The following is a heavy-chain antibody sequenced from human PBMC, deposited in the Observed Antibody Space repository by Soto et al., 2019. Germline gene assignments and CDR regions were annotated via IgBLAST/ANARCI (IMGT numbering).Heavy chain of an antibody. D-gene: IGHD2-15*01. CDR2: IYKSTTT. CDR3: ARGRYCLTRRCFPSWFDS. Sequence: PSETLSLTCSVSGDSISTVDYFWAWIRQPPGQALEYIGYIYKSTTTYYNPSFESRVAISLDTSKSQFSLNVTSVTAADTAVYFCARGRYCLTRRCFPSWFDSWGQGTLVTVSS. V-gene: IGHV4-30-4*01. CDR1: GDSISTVDYF. J-gene: IGHJ5*01.